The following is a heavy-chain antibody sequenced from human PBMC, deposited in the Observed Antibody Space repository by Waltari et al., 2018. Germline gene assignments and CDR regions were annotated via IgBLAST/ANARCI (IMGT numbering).Heavy chain of an antibody. D-gene: IGHD6-13*01. CDR1: GYSISSGYY. V-gene: IGHV4-38-2*02. J-gene: IGHJ5*02. Sequence: QVQLQESGTGLVKPSETLSLTCAVSGYSISSGYYWGWIRQPPGKGLEWVGSIYHSGGTSDMPARTSRVTLSVGTAKDRFSLRRSSVTAADTAVYYCARDEVAGYSSSGRDPWGQGTLVTVSS. CDR2: IYHSGGT. CDR3: ARDEVAGYSSSGRDP.